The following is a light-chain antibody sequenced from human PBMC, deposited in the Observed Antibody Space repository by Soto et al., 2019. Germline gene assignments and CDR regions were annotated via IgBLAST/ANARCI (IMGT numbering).Light chain of an antibody. CDR2: EVT. CDR1: SSDVGNYNY. CDR3: SSYASSDNFV. Sequence: QSALTQPPSASGSPGQSITISCTGTSSDVGNYNYVSWYQQHPGKVPKLMIYEVTKRPSGVPDRFSGSKSGNTASLTVSGLQAEDEADYYCSSYASSDNFVFGGGTKVTVL. J-gene: IGLJ3*02. V-gene: IGLV2-8*01.